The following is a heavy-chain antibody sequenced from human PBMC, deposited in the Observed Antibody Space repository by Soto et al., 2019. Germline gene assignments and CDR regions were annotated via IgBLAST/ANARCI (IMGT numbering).Heavy chain of an antibody. D-gene: IGHD2-21*02. Sequence: SETLSLTCTVSGGSISSYYWSWIRQPPGKGLEWIGYIYYSDSYTNYSPSFQGQATISADKSISTAYLQWSSLRASDSAKYYCARPDRGDHGGDGMDVWGQGTTVTVSS. V-gene: IGHV4-59*12. CDR3: ARPDRGDHGGDGMDV. J-gene: IGHJ6*02. CDR2: IYYSDSYT. CDR1: GGSISSYY.